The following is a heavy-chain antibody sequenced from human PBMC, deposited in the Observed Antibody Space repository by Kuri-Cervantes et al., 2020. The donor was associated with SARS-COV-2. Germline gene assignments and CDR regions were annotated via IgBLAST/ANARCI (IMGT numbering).Heavy chain of an antibody. Sequence: SETLSLTCAVYGGSFSGYYWSWIRQPPGKGLEWIGEINHSGSTNYNPSLKSRVTISVDTSKNQFSLKLSSVTAADTAVYYCARGARIAVAGTKLDYWGQGTLVTVPS. J-gene: IGHJ4*02. CDR3: ARGARIAVAGTKLDY. CDR2: INHSGST. CDR1: GGSFSGYY. V-gene: IGHV4-34*01. D-gene: IGHD6-19*01.